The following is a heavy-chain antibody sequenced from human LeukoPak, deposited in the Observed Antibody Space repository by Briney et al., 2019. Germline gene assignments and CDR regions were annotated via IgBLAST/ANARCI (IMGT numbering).Heavy chain of an antibody. V-gene: IGHV3-7*04. CDR2: IKQDGSEK. CDR1: GFSFSNNR. CDR3: ARGKAVDI. J-gene: IGHJ3*02. Sequence: GGSLRLSCIPASGFSFSNNRVTWIREASGKVLEWVANIKQDGSEKHYVDSVKGRFTISRDSARNSVYLQMNSLRVEDTAVYYCARGKAVDIWGQGAMVTVSS.